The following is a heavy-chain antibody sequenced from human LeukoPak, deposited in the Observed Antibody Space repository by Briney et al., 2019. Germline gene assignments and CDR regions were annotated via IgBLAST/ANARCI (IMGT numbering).Heavy chain of an antibody. V-gene: IGHV4-59*06. Sequence: SEILSLTCTVSGGSISSFYWSWIRQHPGKGLEWIGYIYYSGSTYYNPSLKSRVTISVDTSKNQFSLKLSSVTAADTAVYYCARESYGSGSAFDYWGQGTLVTVSS. J-gene: IGHJ4*02. D-gene: IGHD3-10*01. CDR1: GGSISSFY. CDR3: ARESYGSGSAFDY. CDR2: IYYSGST.